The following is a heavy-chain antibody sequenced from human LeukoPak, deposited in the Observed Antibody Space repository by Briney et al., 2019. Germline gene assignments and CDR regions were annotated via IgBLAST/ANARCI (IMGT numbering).Heavy chain of an antibody. D-gene: IGHD3-10*01. V-gene: IGHV4-59*08. CDR2: IYYSGST. CDR3: ARLKTMVRGVNYYYGMDV. CDR1: GGSISSYY. Sequence: SEALSLTCTVSGGSISSYYWSWIRQPPGKGLEWIGYIYYSGSTNYNPSLKSRVTISVDTSKNQLSLKLSSVTAADTAVYYCARLKTMVRGVNYYYGMDVWGQGTTVTVSS. J-gene: IGHJ6*02.